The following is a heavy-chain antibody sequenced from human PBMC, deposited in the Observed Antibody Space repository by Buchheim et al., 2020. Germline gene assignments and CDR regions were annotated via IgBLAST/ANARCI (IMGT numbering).Heavy chain of an antibody. Sequence: QVQLQESGPGLVKPSETLSLSCTVSGGSIGPYYWTWIRQPPGKGLEWIGYLYYTGGTSGSSYYNPSLKSRVTISIDTSKNQFSLKLSSVTAADTAVYYCARGDDSSGAGWFDPWGQGTL. V-gene: IGHV4-59*01. J-gene: IGHJ5*02. CDR3: ARGDDSSGAGWFDP. CDR1: GGSIGPYY. CDR2: LYYTGGTSGSS. D-gene: IGHD3-22*01.